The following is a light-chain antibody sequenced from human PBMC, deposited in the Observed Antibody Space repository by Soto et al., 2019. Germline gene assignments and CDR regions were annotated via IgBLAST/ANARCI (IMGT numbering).Light chain of an antibody. CDR3: LQYDSHSWT. CDR2: DAS. Sequence: DIQMTQSPSTLSPSVGDRVTITCRASRSVSDWLAWYQQKAGEAPKLLIFDASNLKPGVPSRFSGSGSGTEFTLTISSVQPGDVATYDCLQYDSHSWTFGQGTRV. J-gene: IGKJ1*01. CDR1: RSVSDW. V-gene: IGKV1-5*01.